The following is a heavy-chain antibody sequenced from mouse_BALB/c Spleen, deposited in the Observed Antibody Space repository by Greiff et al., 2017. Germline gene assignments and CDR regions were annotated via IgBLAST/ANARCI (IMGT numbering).Heavy chain of an antibody. CDR1: GYTFTSYW. J-gene: IGHJ3*01. V-gene: IGHV1S16*01. Sequence: QVQLKESGPELVKPGASVKMSCKASGYTFTSYWMHWVKLRPGQGFEWIGEINPSNGGTNYNEKFKRKATLTVDKSSSTAYMQLSSLTSEDSAVYYCTMGAYYGNYDWFAYWGQGTLVTVSA. D-gene: IGHD2-10*01. CDR2: INPSNGGT. CDR3: TMGAYYGNYDWFAY.